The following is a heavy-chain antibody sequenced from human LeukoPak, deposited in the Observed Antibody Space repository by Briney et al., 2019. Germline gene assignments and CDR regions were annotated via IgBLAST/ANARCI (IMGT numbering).Heavy chain of an antibody. V-gene: IGHV3-48*01. D-gene: IGHD3-22*01. J-gene: IGHJ4*01. CDR1: GFTFSSYS. Sequence: PGGSRRLPCAASGFTFSSYSMNWVRQAPGKGLEWVSYINTGSSTIYYADSVKGRFTISRDNAKNSLYLQMNSLRAEDTAVYYCARALLYYDSSGYAMGVYLASWGQ. CDR3: ARALLYYDSSGYAMGVYLAS. CDR2: INTGSSTI.